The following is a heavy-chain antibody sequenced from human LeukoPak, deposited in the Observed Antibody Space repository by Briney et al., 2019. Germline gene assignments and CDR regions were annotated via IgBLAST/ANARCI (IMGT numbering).Heavy chain of an antibody. Sequence: NPGGSLRLSCAASGLTFSSYSMNWVRQAPGKGLEWVSSISSSSSYIYYADSVKGRFTISRDNAKNSLYLQMNSLRAEDTAVYYCARGEYYDSSGYYFLISNWFDPWGQETLVTVSS. CDR1: GLTFSSYS. CDR2: ISSSSSYI. CDR3: ARGEYYDSSGYYFLISNWFDP. D-gene: IGHD3-22*01. J-gene: IGHJ5*02. V-gene: IGHV3-21*01.